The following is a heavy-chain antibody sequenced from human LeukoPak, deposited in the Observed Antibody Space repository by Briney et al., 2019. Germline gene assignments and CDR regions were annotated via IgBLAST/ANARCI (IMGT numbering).Heavy chain of an antibody. V-gene: IGHV3-21*01. J-gene: IGHJ6*01. CDR2: ISSSSSYI. CDR3: PRDTSRLYDILTGYYQTNGEYFGMDV. Sequence: GGSLRLSCAASGFTFSSYSMNWVRQAPGKGLEWVSSISSSSSYIYYADSVKGRFTISRDNAKNSLYLQMNSLRAEDTAVYYCPRDTSRLYDILTGYYQTNGEYFGMDVWGQGSTVTVSS. D-gene: IGHD3-9*01. CDR1: GFTFSSYS.